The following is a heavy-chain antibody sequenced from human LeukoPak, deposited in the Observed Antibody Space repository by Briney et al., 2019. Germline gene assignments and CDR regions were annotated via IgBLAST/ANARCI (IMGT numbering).Heavy chain of an antibody. V-gene: IGHV4-4*07. CDR3: ARGLSVQAGTGLDY. J-gene: IGHJ4*02. D-gene: IGHD6-13*01. CDR1: GGSISSYY. CDR2: IFASGST. Sequence: KSSETLSLTCTVSGGSISSYYWSWIRQPAGKGLEWIGRIFASGSTNYNPSLKSRVTISLDRSKNQFSLWLTSVTAADTAVYYCARGLSVQAGTGLDYWGQGTLVTVSS.